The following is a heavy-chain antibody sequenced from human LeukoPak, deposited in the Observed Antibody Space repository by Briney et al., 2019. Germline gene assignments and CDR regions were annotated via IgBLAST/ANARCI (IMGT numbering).Heavy chain of an antibody. V-gene: IGHV1-8*01. CDR2: MNPNSGNT. CDR3: ARVRVAARLGGFDP. J-gene: IGHJ5*02. CDR1: GYTFTSYD. D-gene: IGHD6-6*01. Sequence: ASVTVSCKASGYTFTSYDIDWERQATGQGLEWMGWMNPNSGNTVYAQKFQGRVTMTRNTSISTAYMELSSLRSEDTAVYYCARVRVAARLGGFDPWGQGTLVTVSS.